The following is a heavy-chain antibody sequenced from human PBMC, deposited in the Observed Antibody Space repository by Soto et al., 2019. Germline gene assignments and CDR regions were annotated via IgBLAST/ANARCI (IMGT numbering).Heavy chain of an antibody. J-gene: IGHJ4*02. D-gene: IGHD6-6*01. V-gene: IGHV1-3*01. CDR3: AREFQEQLVRVPLDY. Sequence: KFQGRVTITRDTSASTAYMELSSLRSEDTAVYYCAREFQEQLVRVPLDYWGQGTLVTVSS.